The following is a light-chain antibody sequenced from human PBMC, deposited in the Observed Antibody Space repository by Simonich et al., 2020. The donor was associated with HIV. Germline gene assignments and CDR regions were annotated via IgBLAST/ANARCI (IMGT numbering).Light chain of an antibody. J-gene: IGLJ3*02. CDR2: DVN. V-gene: IGLV2-14*03. Sequence: QSALTQPASVSGSPGQSITISCTGNSSDVGGFNYVSWYQQHTGKVPKLIIYDVNYRPSGVTNRFSGSKSGNTASLTISGLQAEDEADYYCSSYTSSRGVFGGGTKLTVL. CDR1: SSDVGGFNY. CDR3: SSYTSSRGV.